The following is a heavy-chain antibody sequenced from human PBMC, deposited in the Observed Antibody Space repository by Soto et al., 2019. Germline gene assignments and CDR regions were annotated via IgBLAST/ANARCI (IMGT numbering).Heavy chain of an antibody. J-gene: IGHJ4*02. D-gene: IGHD3-10*01. CDR3: VRGDGTMIRGAGE. Sequence: VQLVESGGGVVQPGTSLRLSCAASGFSFNSYAMHWVRQAPGKGLEWVAVISYDGGDKYNADSVKGRFTISRDNSKNTLFLEMNSLRAEDTAVYYCVRGDGTMIRGAGEWGQGTLVTVCS. V-gene: IGHV3-30-3*01. CDR2: ISYDGGDK. CDR1: GFSFNSYA.